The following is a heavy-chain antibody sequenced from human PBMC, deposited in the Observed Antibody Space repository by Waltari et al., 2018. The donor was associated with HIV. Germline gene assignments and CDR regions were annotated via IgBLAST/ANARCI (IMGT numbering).Heavy chain of an antibody. CDR3: AKLGVVVTAIPPDY. V-gene: IGHV3-23*01. CDR1: GFTFSSYA. J-gene: IGHJ4*02. Sequence: EVQLLESGGGLVQPGGSLRLSCAASGFTFSSYAMSWVRQAPGKGLEWVSSISGTGGSTHYADSVKGGFTISRDNSKNTLYLQMNSLRAEDTAVYYCAKLGVVVTAIPPDYWGQGTLVTVSS. D-gene: IGHD2-21*02. CDR2: ISGTGGST.